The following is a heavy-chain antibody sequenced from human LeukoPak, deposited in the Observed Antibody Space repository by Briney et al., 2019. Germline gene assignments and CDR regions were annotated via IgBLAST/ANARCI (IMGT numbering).Heavy chain of an antibody. CDR1: GGSISGYY. J-gene: IGHJ4*02. CDR3: ARGKSRGSHIDY. CDR2: IYYSGNT. Sequence: SETLSLTSTVSGGSISGYYWGWIRQLPGKGLEWIGSIYYSGNTYYNPSLKGRVTISVDTSKNQFSLKLRSVTAADTAFYYCARGKSRGSHIDYWGQGTRVTVSS. V-gene: IGHV4-38-2*02. D-gene: IGHD1-26*01.